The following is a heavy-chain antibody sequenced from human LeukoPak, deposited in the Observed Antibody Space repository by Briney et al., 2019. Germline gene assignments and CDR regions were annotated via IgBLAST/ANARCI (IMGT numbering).Heavy chain of an antibody. J-gene: IGHJ3*02. Sequence: PGGSLRPSCAALGFTVSSNCMSWVRQAPGKGLQWVSVIYSGATTYYADSVKGRFTISRDNSKNTLYLQMNSLRAEDTAVYYCARWISRGPFDIWGQGTMVTVSS. V-gene: IGHV3-53*01. CDR1: GFTVSSNC. D-gene: IGHD3-22*01. CDR3: ARWISRGPFDI. CDR2: IYSGATT.